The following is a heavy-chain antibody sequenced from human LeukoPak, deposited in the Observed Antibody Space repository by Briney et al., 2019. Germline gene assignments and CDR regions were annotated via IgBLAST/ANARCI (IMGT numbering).Heavy chain of an antibody. Sequence: GGSLRLSCAASGFTFSSYSMNWVRQAPGKGLEWVSPISSSSSYIYYADSVKGRFTISRDNAKNSLYLQMNSLRAEDTAVYYCARAIRRGITMVRGANDAFDIWGQGTMVTVSS. CDR3: ARAIRRGITMVRGANDAFDI. V-gene: IGHV3-21*01. J-gene: IGHJ3*02. CDR1: GFTFSSYS. D-gene: IGHD3-10*01. CDR2: ISSSSSYI.